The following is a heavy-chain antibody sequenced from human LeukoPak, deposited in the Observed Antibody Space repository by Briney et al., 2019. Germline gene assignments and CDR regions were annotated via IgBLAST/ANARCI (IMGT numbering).Heavy chain of an antibody. CDR1: GDSISTYY. Sequence: SETLSLTCIVSGDSISTYYWGWIRQPPGKGLEWIGSIYYSGSTYYNPSLKSRVTISVDTSKNQFSLKLSSVTAADTAVYYCARHPTAMVSFDYWGQGTLVTVSS. CDR2: IYYSGST. J-gene: IGHJ4*02. D-gene: IGHD5-18*01. CDR3: ARHPTAMVSFDY. V-gene: IGHV4-39*01.